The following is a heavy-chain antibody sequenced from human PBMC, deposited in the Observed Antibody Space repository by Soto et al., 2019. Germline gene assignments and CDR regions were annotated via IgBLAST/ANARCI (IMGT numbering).Heavy chain of an antibody. CDR2: IIPIFGTA. CDR3: ARSITMIGTFDP. Sequence: ASVKVSCKASGGTFSSYAISWVRQAPGQGLEWMGGIIPIFGTANYAQKFQGRVTITADESTSTAYMELSSLRSEDTAVYYCARSITMIGTFDPWGQGTLVTVS. V-gene: IGHV1-69*13. D-gene: IGHD3-22*01. J-gene: IGHJ5*02. CDR1: GGTFSSYA.